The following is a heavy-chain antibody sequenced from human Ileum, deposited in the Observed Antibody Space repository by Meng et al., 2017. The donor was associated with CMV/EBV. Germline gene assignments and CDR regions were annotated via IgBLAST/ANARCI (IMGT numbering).Heavy chain of an antibody. D-gene: IGHD3-10*01. CDR3: ARQRDMIRGVPQFDP. J-gene: IGHJ5*02. CDR2: INPNSGAT. CDR1: GYTFTGHY. V-gene: IGHV1-2*02. Sequence: SGYTFTGHYRHWVRQAPGQGLEWMGWINPNSGATDYAQKCQGRVTMTRAPSISTAYMELSRLRSDDTAVYYCARQRDMIRGVPQFDPWGQGTLVTVSS.